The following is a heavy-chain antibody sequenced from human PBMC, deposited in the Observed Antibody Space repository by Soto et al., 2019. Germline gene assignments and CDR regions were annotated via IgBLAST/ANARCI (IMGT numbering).Heavy chain of an antibody. Sequence: EVQLLESGGGLVLPGGSLRLSCAASGFTFSSYAMSWVRQAPGKGLYWVSALIGSGGSTYYADSVKGRFTLSRDIYNYTRYLQVNGLRAEDTAVYYCAKAIGGALPHPFGRAAACTAFDIWCQGTMVTVSS. CDR3: AKAIGGALPHPFGRAAACTAFDI. CDR1: GFTFSSYA. D-gene: IGHD6-13*01. V-gene: IGHV3-23*01. J-gene: IGHJ3*02. CDR2: LIGSGGST.